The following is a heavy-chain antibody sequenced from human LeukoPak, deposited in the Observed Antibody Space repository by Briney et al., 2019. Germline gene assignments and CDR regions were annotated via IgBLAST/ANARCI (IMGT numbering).Heavy chain of an antibody. J-gene: IGHJ4*02. CDR2: IYSSGST. V-gene: IGHV4-59*08. CDR3: ARHGSQSSGYYY. CDR1: GGSISSYY. D-gene: IGHD3-9*01. Sequence: SSETLSLTCTVSGGSISSYYWSWIRQSPGKGLEWIGYIYSSGSTNYNPSLKSRVTISLDTSKNQFSLKLRSVTAADTAIYYCARHGSQSSGYYYWGQGTLVTVSS.